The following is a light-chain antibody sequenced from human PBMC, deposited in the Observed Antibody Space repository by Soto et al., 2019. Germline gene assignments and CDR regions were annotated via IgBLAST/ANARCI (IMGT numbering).Light chain of an antibody. CDR2: KDS. Sequence: SYELTQPTSVSVSPGQTASITCSGDKLGDKYACWYQQKPGQSPVLVIYKDSKRPSGMPERFSGSNSGNTATLTISGTQAMDEADYYCQAWDSSTVVFGGGTKVTVL. CDR1: KLGDKY. V-gene: IGLV3-1*01. J-gene: IGLJ2*01. CDR3: QAWDSSTVV.